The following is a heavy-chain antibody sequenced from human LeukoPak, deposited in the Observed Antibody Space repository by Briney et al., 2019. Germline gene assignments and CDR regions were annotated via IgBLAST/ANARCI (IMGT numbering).Heavy chain of an antibody. J-gene: IGHJ4*02. V-gene: IGHV4-4*07. CDR3: ARSRGYSYGTTFLDY. CDR2: IYTSGST. D-gene: IGHD5-18*01. CDR1: GGSISSYY. Sequence: SETLSLTCTVSGGSISSYYWSWIRQPAGKGLEWIGRIYTSGSTNYNPSLKSRVTISLDTSKNQFSLKLTSVTAADTAVYYCARSRGYSYGTTFLDYWGQGTLVTVSS.